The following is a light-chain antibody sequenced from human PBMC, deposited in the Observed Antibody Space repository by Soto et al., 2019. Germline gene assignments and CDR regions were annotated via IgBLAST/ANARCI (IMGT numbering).Light chain of an antibody. J-gene: IGKJ1*01. CDR3: QQYARSPET. Sequence: EIVLTQSPGTLSLSPGERATLSCRASQSVSSSYLAWYQQKPGQAPRLLIYGASSRATGIPDRFSGSGSGTDFTLTISRLEPEDFAVYYCQQYARSPETFGQGTKVDNK. CDR2: GAS. CDR1: QSVSSSY. V-gene: IGKV3-20*01.